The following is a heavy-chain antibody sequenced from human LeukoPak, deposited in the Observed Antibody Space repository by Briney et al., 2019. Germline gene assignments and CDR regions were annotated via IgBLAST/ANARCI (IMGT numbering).Heavy chain of an antibody. CDR3: ARDPTGYSYGHYYYMDV. J-gene: IGHJ6*03. Sequence: ASVKVSCKASGGTFSSYAISWVRQAPGQGLEWMGGIIPIFGTANYAQKFQGRVTITADKSTSTAYMELSSLRSEDTAVYYCARDPTGYSYGHYYYMDVWGKGTTVTVSS. CDR1: GGTFSSYA. V-gene: IGHV1-69*06. CDR2: IIPIFGTA. D-gene: IGHD5-18*01.